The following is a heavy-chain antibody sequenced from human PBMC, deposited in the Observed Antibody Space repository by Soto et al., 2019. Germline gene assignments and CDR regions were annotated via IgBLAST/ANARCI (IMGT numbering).Heavy chain of an antibody. V-gene: IGHV3-30*18. CDR2: ISYDGSNK. J-gene: IGHJ4*02. Sequence: GGSLRLSCAASGFTFSSYGMHWVRQAPGKGLEWVAVISYDGSNKYYADSVKGRFTISRDNSKNTLYLQMNSLRAEDTAVYYCAKDSYSSAVLRYFDWLLPLENWGQGTLVTVSS. CDR1: GFTFSSYG. D-gene: IGHD3-9*01. CDR3: AKDSYSSAVLRYFDWLLPLEN.